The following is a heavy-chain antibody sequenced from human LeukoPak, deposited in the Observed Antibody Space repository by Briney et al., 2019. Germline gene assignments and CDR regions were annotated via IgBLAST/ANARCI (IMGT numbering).Heavy chain of an antibody. CDR1: GFTFSNYA. CDR2: ISPSGGGT. CDR3: ARGKREWLFHYYYYMDV. J-gene: IGHJ6*03. Sequence: GGSLRLSCVASGFTFSNYAMSWVRQAPGKGLEWVSGISPSGGGTYYADSVKGRFTISRDDSKNTLSLQMNSLRVEDTAVYYCARGKREWLFHYYYYMDVWGKGTTVTISS. D-gene: IGHD3-3*01. V-gene: IGHV3-23*01.